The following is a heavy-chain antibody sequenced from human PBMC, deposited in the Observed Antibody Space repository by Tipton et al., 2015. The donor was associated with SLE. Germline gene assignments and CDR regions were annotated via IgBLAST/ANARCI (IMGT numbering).Heavy chain of an antibody. V-gene: IGHV4-39*07. CDR1: GDSISSTSYY. CDR2: INHSGST. J-gene: IGHJ4*02. Sequence: TLSLTCTVSGDSISSTSYYWSWIRQPPGKGLEWIGEINHSGSTNYNPSLKSRVTISVDTSKNQFSLKLSSVTAADTAVYYCARDGRWLPDDYWGQGTLVTVSS. D-gene: IGHD5-24*01. CDR3: ARDGRWLPDDY.